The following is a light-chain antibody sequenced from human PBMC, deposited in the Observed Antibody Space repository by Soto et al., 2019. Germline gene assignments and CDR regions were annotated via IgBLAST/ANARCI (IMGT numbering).Light chain of an antibody. J-gene: IGKJ1*01. CDR1: QSVSSSY. Sequence: EIVLTQSPGTLSLSPGERATLSCRASQSVSSSYLAWYQQKPGQAPRILIYGASSRATGIPDRFSGSGSGTDFTLTISRLEPEDVAVYYCQQYGSSPWTFGQGTKLAIK. CDR2: GAS. V-gene: IGKV3-20*01. CDR3: QQYGSSPWT.